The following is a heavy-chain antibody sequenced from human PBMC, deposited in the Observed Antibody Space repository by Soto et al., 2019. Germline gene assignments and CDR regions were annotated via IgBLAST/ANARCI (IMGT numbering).Heavy chain of an antibody. CDR1: GGSVSSGSYY. Sequence: PSETLSLTCTVSGGSVSSGSYYWSWIRQPPGKGLEWIGYIYYSGSTNYNPSLKSRVTISVDTSKNQFSLKLSSVTAADTAVYYCARGIQYCSGGSCYSFVGWFDPWGQGTLVTVSS. J-gene: IGHJ5*02. D-gene: IGHD2-15*01. V-gene: IGHV4-61*01. CDR3: ARGIQYCSGGSCYSFVGWFDP. CDR2: IYYSGST.